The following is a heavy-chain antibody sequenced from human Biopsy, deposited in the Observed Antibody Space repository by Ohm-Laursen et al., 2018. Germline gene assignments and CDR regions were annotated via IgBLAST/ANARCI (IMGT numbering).Heavy chain of an antibody. D-gene: IGHD2-2*01. J-gene: IGHJ6*02. Sequence: PGTLSLTWAVSGGSVSDSFHFWSWIRQPPGKGLEWIGDVYYSGTTNYNPSLKSRLTISVDTSKNQFSLNLNSVTAADTAVYFCARDVKRYCSGTSCYSGYFGMDVWGQGTTVTVS. CDR3: ARDVKRYCSGTSCYSGYFGMDV. CDR1: GGSVSDSFHF. CDR2: VYYSGTT. V-gene: IGHV4-61*01.